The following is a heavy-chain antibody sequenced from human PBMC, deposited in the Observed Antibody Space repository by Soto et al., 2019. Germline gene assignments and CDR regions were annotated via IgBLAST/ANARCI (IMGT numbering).Heavy chain of an antibody. V-gene: IGHV1-18*04. CDR3: ARTYNWNSEGFDP. CDR1: GYPFGTYA. D-gene: IGHD1-7*01. CDR2: ISTNSGNT. Sequence: QVQLEQSGAEVKEPGASVKVSCKASGYPFGTYAITWVRQAPGQGLEWVGWISTNSGNTYYAQNFQGRVTLTTDTSTTTAYMELMSLTSDDTSIYYCARTYNWNSEGFDPWGQGTLVNVST. J-gene: IGHJ5*02.